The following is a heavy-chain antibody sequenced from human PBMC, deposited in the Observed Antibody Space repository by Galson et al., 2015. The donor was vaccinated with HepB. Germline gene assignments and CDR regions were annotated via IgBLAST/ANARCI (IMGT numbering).Heavy chain of an antibody. CDR3: ARDGNSYGLYYYYYYGMDV. CDR1: GYTFTSYA. Sequence: SVKVSCKASGYTFTSYAMHWVRQAPGQRLEWMGWINAGNGNTKYSQKFQGRVTITRDTSASTAYMELSSLRSEDTAVYYCARDGNSYGLYYYYYYGMDVWGQGTTVTVSS. V-gene: IGHV1-3*01. CDR2: INAGNGNT. J-gene: IGHJ6*02. D-gene: IGHD5-18*01.